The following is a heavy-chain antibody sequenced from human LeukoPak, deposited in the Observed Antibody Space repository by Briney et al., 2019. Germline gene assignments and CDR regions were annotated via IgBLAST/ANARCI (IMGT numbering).Heavy chain of an antibody. Sequence: SETLSLTCTVSGGSISSYYWSWIRQPPGKGLEWIGYIYYSGSTNYNPSLKSRVTISVDTSKNQFSLKLSSVTAADTAVYYCARYGGSSYAFDIWGQGTMVTVSS. CDR2: IYYSGST. CDR3: ARYGGSSYAFDI. J-gene: IGHJ3*02. CDR1: GGSISSYY. V-gene: IGHV4-59*01. D-gene: IGHD1-26*01.